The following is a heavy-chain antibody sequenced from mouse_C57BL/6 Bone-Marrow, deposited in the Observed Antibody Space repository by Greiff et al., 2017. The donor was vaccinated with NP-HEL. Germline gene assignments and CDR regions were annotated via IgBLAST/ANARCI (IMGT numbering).Heavy chain of an antibody. CDR2: SRNQANDYTT. CDR3: AREGPLWSMDY. D-gene: IGHD6-1*01. J-gene: IGHJ4*01. CDR1: GFTFSDFY. Sequence: EVKVVESGGGLVQSGRSLRLSCATSGFTFSDFYMEWVRQAPGTGLEWIAASRNQANDYTTEYSASVKGRFIVSRDKSQSMLYLQMNAVIAEDTAIYYCAREGPLWSMDYGGQGTSVTVSS. V-gene: IGHV7-1*01.